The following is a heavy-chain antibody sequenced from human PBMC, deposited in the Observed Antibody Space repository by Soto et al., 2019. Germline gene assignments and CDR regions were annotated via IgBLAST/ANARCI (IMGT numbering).Heavy chain of an antibody. V-gene: IGHV3-23*01. J-gene: IGHJ3*02. Sequence: EVQLLESGGGLVQPGGSLRLSCAASGFTFSSYAMSWVRQAPGKGLEWVSAISGSGGSTYDADSVKGRFTISRDNSKNTLYLQMNSQRAEDTAVYYCAKIPHSSSWYLDAFDIWGQGTMVTVSS. CDR1: GFTFSSYA. CDR2: ISGSGGST. D-gene: IGHD6-13*01. CDR3: AKIPHSSSWYLDAFDI.